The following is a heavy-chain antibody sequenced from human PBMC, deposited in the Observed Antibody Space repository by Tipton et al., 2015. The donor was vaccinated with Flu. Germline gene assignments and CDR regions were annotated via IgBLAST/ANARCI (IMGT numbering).Heavy chain of an antibody. J-gene: IGHJ4*02. CDR2: IYHRGST. V-gene: IGHV4-38-2*02. CDR3: ASFHPLWLNLFDY. D-gene: IGHD3-10*01. Sequence: TLSLTCTVSGYSISSGYYWGWIRQPPGKGLEWMGRIYHRGSTYYNPSLKSRVTISVDTSKNQFSLKLSSVTAADTAVYYCASFHPLWLNLFDYWGQGTLVTVSS. CDR1: GYSISSGYY.